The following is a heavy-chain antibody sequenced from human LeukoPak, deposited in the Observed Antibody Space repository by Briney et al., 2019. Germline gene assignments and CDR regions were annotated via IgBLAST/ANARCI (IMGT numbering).Heavy chain of an antibody. D-gene: IGHD3-10*02. CDR2: IIPIFGRA. CDR3: ARDRTLFGELWDAYDI. V-gene: IGHV1-69*01. Sequence: GSSVKVSCKASGGTFSSYAISWVRQAPGQGLEWMGGIIPIFGRANYAQKFQGRVTITADESTSTAYMELSSLRSEDTAVYHCARDRTLFGELWDAYDIWGQGTMVTVSS. CDR1: GGTFSSYA. J-gene: IGHJ3*02.